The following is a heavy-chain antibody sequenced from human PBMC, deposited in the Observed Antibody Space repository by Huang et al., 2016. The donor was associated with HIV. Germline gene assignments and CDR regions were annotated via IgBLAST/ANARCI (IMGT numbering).Heavy chain of an antibody. CDR3: AKRGGAWGSPYAFDL. CDR1: GGSFNNFG. Sequence: QVQLVQSGAEVRKPGSSVKVSCRASGGSFNNFGINWVRQAPGQGLEWMGGRITRVGTRKDAQRFKDRVTITADETTGVVHLEVTSLRSDDTAVYFCAKRGGAWGSPYAFDLWGPGTMVTVSS. CDR2: RITRVGTR. D-gene: IGHD3-16*01. V-gene: IGHV1-69*13. J-gene: IGHJ3*01.